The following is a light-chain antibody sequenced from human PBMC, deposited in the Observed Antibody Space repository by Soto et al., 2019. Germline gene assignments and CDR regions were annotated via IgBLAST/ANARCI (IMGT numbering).Light chain of an antibody. CDR1: QDIGND. V-gene: IGKV1-6*01. CDR2: AAS. CDR3: QQSYSAPRT. Sequence: IQITQSPSSLSAIAGDRVTIACRASQDIGNDLGWYQQMPGKAPKLLIFAASTLQSGVSSRFSGSGSGTHFTLTIGNLQPEDFATYYCQQSYSAPRTFGQGAKVDIK. J-gene: IGKJ1*01.